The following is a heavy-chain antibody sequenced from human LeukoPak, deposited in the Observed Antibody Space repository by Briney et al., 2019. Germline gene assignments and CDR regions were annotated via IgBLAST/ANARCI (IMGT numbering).Heavy chain of an antibody. CDR2: MNPNSGNT. CDR3: AGSDYYDSSGYPDAFDI. D-gene: IGHD3-22*01. CDR1: GFPFTSYD. Sequence: ASVKVSCKTSGFPFTSYDINWVRQATGQGLEWMGWMNPNSGNTGYAQKFQGRVTMTRNTSISTAYMELSSLRSEDTAVYYCAGSDYYDSSGYPDAFDIWGQGTMVTVSS. V-gene: IGHV1-8*01. J-gene: IGHJ3*02.